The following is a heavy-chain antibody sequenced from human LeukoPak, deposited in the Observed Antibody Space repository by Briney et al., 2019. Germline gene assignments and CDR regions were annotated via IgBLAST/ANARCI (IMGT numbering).Heavy chain of an antibody. Sequence: SETLSLTCTVPGDSIGSYYWSWIRQPAGKGLEWIGTIHYTGTTYYNPSLKSRVTMSIDTSKKQFSLKLSSVTAADTAVYYCARPRSHAFDIWGQGTMVTVSS. CDR1: GDSIGSYY. CDR2: IHYTGTT. J-gene: IGHJ3*02. D-gene: IGHD1-26*01. V-gene: IGHV4-59*04. CDR3: ARPRSHAFDI.